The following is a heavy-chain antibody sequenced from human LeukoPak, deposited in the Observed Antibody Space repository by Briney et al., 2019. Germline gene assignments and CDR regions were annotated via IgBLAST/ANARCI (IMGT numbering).Heavy chain of an antibody. V-gene: IGHV1-18*01. CDR3: ARDHAAIAGLRNNWFDP. D-gene: IGHD4-17*01. CDR1: GGTFSSYA. J-gene: IGHJ5*02. CDR2: ISAYNGNT. Sequence: GASVKVSCKASGGTFSSYAISWVRQAPGQGLEWMGWISAYNGNTNYAQKLQGRVTMTTDTSTSTAYMELRSLRSDDTAVYYCARDHAAIAGLRNNWFDPWGQGTLVTVSS.